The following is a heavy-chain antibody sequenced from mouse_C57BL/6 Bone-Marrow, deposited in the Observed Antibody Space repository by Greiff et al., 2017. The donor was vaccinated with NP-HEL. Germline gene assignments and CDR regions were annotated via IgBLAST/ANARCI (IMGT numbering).Heavy chain of an antibody. CDR3: ARDYGSSYVFDY. D-gene: IGHD1-1*01. V-gene: IGHV1-81*01. Sequence: LQQSGAELARPGASVKLSCKASGYTFTSYGISWVKQRTGQGLEWIGEIYPRSGNTYYNEKFKGKATLTADKSSSTAYMELRSLTSEDSAVYFCARDYGSSYVFDYWGQGTTLTVSS. J-gene: IGHJ2*01. CDR1: GYTFTSYG. CDR2: IYPRSGNT.